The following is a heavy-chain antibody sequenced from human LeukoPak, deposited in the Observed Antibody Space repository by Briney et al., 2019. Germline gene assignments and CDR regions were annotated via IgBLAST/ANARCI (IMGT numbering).Heavy chain of an antibody. Sequence: SETLSLTCTVSGGSISSSPYYWGWIRQPPGKGLEWIGSIYYSGTTHYNPSLESRVTISVDTSKNQFSLKLASVTAADTAVYYCAATYYYGSGGFDPWGQGTLVTVSS. CDR2: IYYSGTT. D-gene: IGHD3-10*01. J-gene: IGHJ5*02. CDR1: GGSISSSPYY. V-gene: IGHV4-39*07. CDR3: AATYYYGSGGFDP.